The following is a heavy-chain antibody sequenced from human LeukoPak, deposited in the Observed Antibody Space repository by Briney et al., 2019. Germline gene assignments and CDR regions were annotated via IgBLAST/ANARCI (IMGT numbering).Heavy chain of an antibody. CDR3: ARFGSGWHYFDY. D-gene: IGHD6-19*01. CDR1: GGSFSGYY. Sequence: PSETLSLTCADYGGSFSGYYWSWIRQPPGKGLEWIGEINHSGSTNYNPSLKSRVTISVDTSKNQFSLKLSSVTAADTAVYYCARFGSGWHYFDYWGQGTLVTVSS. J-gene: IGHJ4*02. V-gene: IGHV4-34*01. CDR2: INHSGST.